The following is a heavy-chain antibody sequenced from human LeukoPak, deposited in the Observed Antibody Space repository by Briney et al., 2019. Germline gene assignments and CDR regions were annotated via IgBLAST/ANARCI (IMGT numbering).Heavy chain of an antibody. J-gene: IGHJ4*02. D-gene: IGHD2-2*01. CDR3: ASGKYCSSTSCYFYYDSSGHAY. V-gene: IGHV1-69*05. Sequence: SVKVSCKASGGTFSSYAISWVRQAPGQGLEWMGGIIPIFGTANYAQKFQGRVTITTDESTSTAYMELSSLRSEDTAVYYCASGKYCSSTSCYFYYDSSGHAYWGQGTLVTVSS. CDR2: IIPIFGTA. CDR1: GGTFSSYA.